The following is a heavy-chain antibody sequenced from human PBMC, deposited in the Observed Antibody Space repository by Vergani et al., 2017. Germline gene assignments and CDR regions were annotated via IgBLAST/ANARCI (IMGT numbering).Heavy chain of an antibody. Sequence: EVQLVESGGGLVKPGGSLRLSCAASGFTFSTYSMNWVRQAPGKGLEWVSSISSSSTYIYYADSVKGRFTISRDNAKNSLFLQMNSLRAEDTAVYYCARVNDILTGPISYFDYWGQGTLVTVSS. CDR1: GFTFSTYS. D-gene: IGHD3-9*01. CDR3: ARVNDILTGPISYFDY. CDR2: ISSSSTYI. V-gene: IGHV3-21*01. J-gene: IGHJ4*02.